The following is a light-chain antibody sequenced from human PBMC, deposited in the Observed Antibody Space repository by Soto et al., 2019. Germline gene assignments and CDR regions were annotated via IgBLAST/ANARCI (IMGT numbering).Light chain of an antibody. Sequence: EIVLTQSPVTLSLSPGERATLSCRASQSVTSFLAWYQQKPGQAPRLLIFDVSNRATGIPARFSGSESGTDFTLTSSSLEPEDFAVYYCQQRSNRPLTFGGGTKVEIK. CDR2: DVS. CDR1: QSVTSF. J-gene: IGKJ4*01. V-gene: IGKV3-11*01. CDR3: QQRSNRPLT.